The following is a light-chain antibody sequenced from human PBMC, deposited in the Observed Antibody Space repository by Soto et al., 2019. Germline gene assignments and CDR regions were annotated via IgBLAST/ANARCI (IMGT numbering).Light chain of an antibody. V-gene: IGKV2-30*01. J-gene: IGKJ1*01. CDR1: QSLVNSDGNTY. CDR2: KVS. CDR3: MQGTHWPRT. Sequence: EVVMTQSPLSLPVTLGQPASISCRSSQSLVNSDGNTYLNWFQQRPGQSPRRLIYKVSNRDSGVPDRFSGSGSGTDLTLKISRVEAEDVGVYYCMQGTHWPRTFGQGTKVEIK.